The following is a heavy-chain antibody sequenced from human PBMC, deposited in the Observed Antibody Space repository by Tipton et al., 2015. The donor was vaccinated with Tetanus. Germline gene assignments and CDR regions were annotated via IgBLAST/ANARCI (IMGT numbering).Heavy chain of an antibody. CDR3: ARDQARGARGWNYFDY. D-gene: IGHD1-26*01. V-gene: IGHV4-31*03. Sequence: TLSLTCTVSGGSISSGGYYWSWIRQHPGKGLEWIGAIYNSGSTYYNPSLKSRVTILVDTTKNQFSLKLKSVTAADTAVYYCARDQARGARGWNYFDYWGQGSLVTVSS. J-gene: IGHJ4*02. CDR1: GGSISSGGYY. CDR2: IYNSGST.